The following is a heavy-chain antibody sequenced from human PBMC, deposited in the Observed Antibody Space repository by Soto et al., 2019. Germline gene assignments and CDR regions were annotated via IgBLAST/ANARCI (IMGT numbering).Heavy chain of an antibody. Sequence: ASVKVSCKASGYTFTSYGISWVRQAPGQGLEWMGWISAYNGNTNYAQKLQGRVTMTTDTSTSTAYMELRSLRSDDTAVYYCARDVYCSSTSCYWFDSDWFDSWGQGTLVTVSS. CDR1: GYTFTSYG. J-gene: IGHJ5*01. V-gene: IGHV1-18*01. CDR2: ISAYNGNT. CDR3: ARDVYCSSTSCYWFDSDWFDS. D-gene: IGHD2-2*01.